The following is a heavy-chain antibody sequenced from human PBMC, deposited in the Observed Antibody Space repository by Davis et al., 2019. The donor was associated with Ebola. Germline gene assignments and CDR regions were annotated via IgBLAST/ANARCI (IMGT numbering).Heavy chain of an antibody. V-gene: IGHV3-30*03. CDR2: ISYDGTNK. D-gene: IGHD2-2*01. J-gene: IGHJ4*02. CDR1: GFTFSSYD. Sequence: GESLKISCTVSGFTFSSYDMNWVRQAPGKGLEWLAAISYDGTNKHYVDSVKGRFTISRDNSKNTLSLQMNSLRAEDTALYYCVSSIVLLPAALDQWGQGTLVTVSS. CDR3: VSSIVLLPAALDQ.